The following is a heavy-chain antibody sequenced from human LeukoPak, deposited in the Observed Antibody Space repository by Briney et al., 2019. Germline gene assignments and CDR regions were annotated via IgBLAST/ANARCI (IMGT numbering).Heavy chain of an antibody. CDR2: ISGSSTYM. V-gene: IGHV3-21*01. D-gene: IGHD6-6*01. CDR1: GFTFSSYS. Sequence: GGSLRLSCAASGFTFSSYSMDWVRQAPGKGLEWVSSISGSSTYMHYADSVKGRFTISRDHAKNSLYLQMNSLRAEDTAVYFCVRDDRRSSSSSDFDYWGQGTRVTVSS. CDR3: VRDDRRSSSSSDFDY. J-gene: IGHJ4*02.